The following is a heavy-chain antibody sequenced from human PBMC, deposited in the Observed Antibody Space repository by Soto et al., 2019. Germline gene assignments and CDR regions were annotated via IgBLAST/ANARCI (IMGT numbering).Heavy chain of an antibody. V-gene: IGHV3-23*01. J-gene: IGHJ4*02. Sequence: EVQLLESGGGLVQPGGSLRLSCAASGFTFSSFAMTWVRQAPGKGLEWVSAISGSGGSTYYADSVKGRFTISRDNSKNTLHLQMNSLRAEDTAVYYCAKSVQTSRSYYKPHHDYWGQGTLVTVSS. D-gene: IGHD3-10*01. CDR3: AKSVQTSRSYYKPHHDY. CDR1: GFTFSSFA. CDR2: ISGSGGST.